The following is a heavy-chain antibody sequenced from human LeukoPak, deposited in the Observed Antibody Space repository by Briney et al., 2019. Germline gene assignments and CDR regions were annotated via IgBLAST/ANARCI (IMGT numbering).Heavy chain of an antibody. CDR3: ARVYYYDSSGHKGGYYFDY. V-gene: IGHV1-18*01. CDR2: ISTYNGNT. J-gene: IGHJ4*02. CDR1: GYTFTSYG. D-gene: IGHD3-22*01. Sequence: ASVKVFCKTSGYTFTSYGISWVRQAPGQGLEWMGWISTYNGNTNYAQRLQGRVTMTTDTSTSTAYMELRSLRSDDTAVYYCARVYYYDSSGHKGGYYFDYWGQGTLVTVSS.